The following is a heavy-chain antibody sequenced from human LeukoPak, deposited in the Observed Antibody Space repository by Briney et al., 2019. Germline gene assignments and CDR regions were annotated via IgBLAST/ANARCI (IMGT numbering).Heavy chain of an antibody. CDR1: GYRFTNFD. D-gene: IGHD6-13*01. V-gene: IGHV1-8*01. CDR3: ARGPRESSSSDY. Sequence: ASVKVSCKTSGYRFTNFDINWVRQAPGQGLEWMGWMNPDNGSTGYAQKFQGRVSMSGGTSISTAFMVLSSLRSDDTAVYFCARGPRESSSSDYWGQGTLVTVSS. CDR2: MNPDNGST. J-gene: IGHJ4*02.